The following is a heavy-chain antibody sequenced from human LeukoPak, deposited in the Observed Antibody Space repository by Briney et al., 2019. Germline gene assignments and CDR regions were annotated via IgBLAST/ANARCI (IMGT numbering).Heavy chain of an antibody. D-gene: IGHD3-22*01. CDR2: ISGSGDNT. CDR1: GFTFSSYA. J-gene: IGHJ4*02. Sequence: GGSLRLSCAASGFTFSSYAMSWVRQAPGKGLEWVSGISGSGDNTYYADSVKGRFTISRGNAKNSLYLQMNSLRAEDTAVYYCASLKYYYDSSGYYGDYWGQGTLVTVSS. V-gene: IGHV3-23*01. CDR3: ASLKYYYDSSGYYGDY.